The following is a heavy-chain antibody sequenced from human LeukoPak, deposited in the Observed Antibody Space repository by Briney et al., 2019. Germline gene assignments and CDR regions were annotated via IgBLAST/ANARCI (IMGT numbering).Heavy chain of an antibody. CDR1: GYTFTSYG. J-gene: IGHJ4*02. Sequence: ASVKVSCKASGYTFTSYGISWVRQAPGQGLEWMGWISAYNGNTNYAQKLQGRVTMTTDTSTSTAYMELRSLRSDDTAVYYCARDDEGYYYDSSGSYPDYWGQGTLVTVSS. CDR3: ARDDEGYYYDSSGSYPDY. V-gene: IGHV1-18*01. D-gene: IGHD3-22*01. CDR2: ISAYNGNT.